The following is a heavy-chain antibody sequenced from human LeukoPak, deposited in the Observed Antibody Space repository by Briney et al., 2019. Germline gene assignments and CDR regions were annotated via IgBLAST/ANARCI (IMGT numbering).Heavy chain of an antibody. CDR2: IIANGKT. CDR3: AKDLKTGALDY. J-gene: IGHJ4*02. D-gene: IGHD3-10*01. Sequence: GGSLRLSCAASRFTFSNYAMSWVRQAPGQGLEWVSGIIANGKTYYRDSVQGRFIISRDNSKNTLYLQLNSLRAEDTAVYYCAKDLKTGALDYWGQGTLVTVSS. CDR1: RFTFSNYA. V-gene: IGHV3-23*01.